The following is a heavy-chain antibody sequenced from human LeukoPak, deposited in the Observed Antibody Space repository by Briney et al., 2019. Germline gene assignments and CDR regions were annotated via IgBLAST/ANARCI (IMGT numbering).Heavy chain of an antibody. J-gene: IGHJ6*02. CDR3: ARVRAGRYFDWLLSINYYYYGMDV. V-gene: IGHV3-23*01. Sequence: GGSLRLSCAASGFTFSSYAMSWVRQAPGKGLEWVSGISFRGDSTYYADSVKGRFTISRDNSKNTVDVQMNSLRAEDTAVYYCARVRAGRYFDWLLSINYYYYGMDVWGQGTTVTVSS. CDR1: GFTFSSYA. CDR2: ISFRGDST. D-gene: IGHD3-9*01.